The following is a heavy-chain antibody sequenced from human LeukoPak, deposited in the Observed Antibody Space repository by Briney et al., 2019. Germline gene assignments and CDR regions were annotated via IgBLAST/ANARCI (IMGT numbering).Heavy chain of an antibody. Sequence: GGSLRLSCAASGFTFSSYGMSWVRQAPGKGLEWVSAISGSGSSTYYAASVKGRFTISRDNSKNTLYLQMNSLRAEDTAVYYCAKGRAGNYFYDSSYYCGQGTLVTVSS. CDR3: AKGRAGNYFYDSSYY. CDR2: ISGSGSST. V-gene: IGHV3-23*01. J-gene: IGHJ4*02. D-gene: IGHD3-22*01. CDR1: GFTFSSYG.